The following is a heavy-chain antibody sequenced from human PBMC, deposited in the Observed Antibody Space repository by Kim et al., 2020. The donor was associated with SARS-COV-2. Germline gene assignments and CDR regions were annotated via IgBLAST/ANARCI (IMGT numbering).Heavy chain of an antibody. D-gene: IGHD2-2*01. V-gene: IGHV3-15*01. Sequence: GGSLRLSCAASGFTFSNAGMSWVRQAPGKGLEWVGRIKSKTDGGTTAYAAPVKGRFTISRDDSKNTLYLQMNSLKTEDTAVYYCTTSPYPSIVVVPAAMPGGDYYYGMDVWGQGTTVTVSS. CDR1: GFTFSNAG. J-gene: IGHJ6*02. CDR3: TTSPYPSIVVVPAAMPGGDYYYGMDV. CDR2: IKSKTDGGTT.